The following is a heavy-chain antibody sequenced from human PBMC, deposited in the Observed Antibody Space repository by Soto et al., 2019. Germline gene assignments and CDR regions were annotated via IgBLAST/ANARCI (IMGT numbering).Heavy chain of an antibody. CDR1: SGSISSYY. V-gene: IGHV4-59*01. D-gene: IGHD2-8*01. J-gene: IGHJ5*02. CDR3: ARQGYCSNGVCFGWFDP. Sequence: PSETLSLTCSVSSGSISSYYWSWIRQPPGKGLEWIGFIFYSGNTNYNPSLKSRVTMSVDTSKNQFSLKLSSVTAADTAEYYCARQGYCSNGVCFGWFDPWGQGTLVTVSS. CDR2: IFYSGNT.